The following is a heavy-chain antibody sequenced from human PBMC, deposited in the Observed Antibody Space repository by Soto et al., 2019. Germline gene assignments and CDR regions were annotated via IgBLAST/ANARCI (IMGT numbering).Heavy chain of an antibody. Sequence: QVQLVESGGGVVQPGRSLRLSCAASGFTFSNYAMHWVRQAPGRGLEWVAVISYDGSNNYYADSVKGRFTISRDNSKNTLYLQMYSLRAEDTAVYSCARDSIPAAGTNWADNRFDPWGQGTLVTVSS. V-gene: IGHV3-30-3*01. D-gene: IGHD6-13*01. CDR3: ARDSIPAAGTNWADNRFDP. CDR1: GFTFSNYA. CDR2: ISYDGSNN. J-gene: IGHJ5*02.